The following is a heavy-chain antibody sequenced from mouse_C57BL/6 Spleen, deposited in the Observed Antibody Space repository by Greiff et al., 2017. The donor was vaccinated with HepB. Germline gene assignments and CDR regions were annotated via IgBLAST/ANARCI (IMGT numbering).Heavy chain of an antibody. CDR3: ARQDCFAY. CDR1: GFTFSSYG. Sequence: EVHLVESGGDLVKPGGSLKLSCAASGFTFSSYGMAWVRQTPDKRLEWVATISSGGSYTYYPDSVKGRFTISRDNAENTLYLQMSSLKSEDTAMYYCARQDCFAYWGQGTLVTVSA. V-gene: IGHV5-6*01. CDR2: ISSGGSYT. J-gene: IGHJ3*01.